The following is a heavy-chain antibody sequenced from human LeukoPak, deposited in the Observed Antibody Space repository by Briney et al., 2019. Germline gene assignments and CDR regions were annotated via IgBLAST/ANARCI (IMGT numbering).Heavy chain of an antibody. CDR1: GFTFSSYV. V-gene: IGHV3-30*18. J-gene: IGHJ4*02. Sequence: GGSLRLSCAASGFTFSSYVMHWVRQAPGKGLEWVAGISYDGNNKYYAESVKGRFTISRDNSKNTLYLQMNSLRDEDTAVYYCAKDWVVRGVISYRGQGTLVTVSS. D-gene: IGHD3-10*01. CDR2: ISYDGNNK. CDR3: AKDWVVRGVISY.